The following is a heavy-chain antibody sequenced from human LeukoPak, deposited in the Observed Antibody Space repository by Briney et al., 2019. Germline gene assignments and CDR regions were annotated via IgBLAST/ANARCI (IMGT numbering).Heavy chain of an antibody. CDR2: IYYGGST. V-gene: IGHV4-59*01. Sequence: SETLSLTCTVSGGSISSYYWSWIRQPPGKGLEWIGYIYYGGSTNYNPSLKSRVTISVDTSRSRFSLTLSSVTPADTAVYYCATVDYVWGSFDWGQGTLVTASS. CDR3: ATVDYVWGSFD. J-gene: IGHJ4*02. CDR1: GGSISSYY. D-gene: IGHD3-16*01.